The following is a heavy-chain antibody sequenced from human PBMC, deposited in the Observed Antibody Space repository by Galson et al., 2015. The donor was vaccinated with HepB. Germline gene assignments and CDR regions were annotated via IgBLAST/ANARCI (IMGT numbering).Heavy chain of an antibody. V-gene: IGHV1-69*13. D-gene: IGHD1-26*01. CDR3: ARDRWDRKIKYYYGMDV. CDR1: GGTFSSYA. Sequence: SVKVSCKASGGTFSSYAISWARQAPGQGLEWMGGIIPIFGTANYAQKFQGRVTITADESTSTAYMELSSLRSEDTAVYYCARDRWDRKIKYYYGMDVWGQGTTVTVSS. J-gene: IGHJ6*02. CDR2: IIPIFGTA.